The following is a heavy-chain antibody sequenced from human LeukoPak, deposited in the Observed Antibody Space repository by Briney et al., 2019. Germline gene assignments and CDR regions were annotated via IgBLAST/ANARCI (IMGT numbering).Heavy chain of an antibody. D-gene: IGHD3-22*01. CDR1: GYTFTGYY. J-gene: IGHJ4*02. Sequence: ASVKVSCKASGYTFTGYYMHWVRQAPGQGLEWMGWINPNSGGTNYAQKFQGRVTMTRDTSISTAYMELSRLRSDDTAVYYCARGLNYYDSSGYQKPYYFDYWGQGTLVTVSS. CDR2: INPNSGGT. CDR3: ARGLNYYDSSGYQKPYYFDY. V-gene: IGHV1-2*02.